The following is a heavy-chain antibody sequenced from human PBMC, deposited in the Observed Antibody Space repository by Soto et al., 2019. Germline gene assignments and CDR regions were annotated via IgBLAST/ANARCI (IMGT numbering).Heavy chain of an antibody. J-gene: IGHJ5*02. CDR2: IYYSGNT. V-gene: IGHV4-39*01. CDR3: ARASTVTTRGSRNNWFDP. Sequence: SETLSLTCTVSGGSITSSSYYWGWIRQPPGKGLEWIGSIYYSGNTYYTPSLKSRVTISVDTSKNQFSLKLSSVTAADTAVYYCARASTVTTRGSRNNWFDPWGQGTLVTVSS. D-gene: IGHD4-17*01. CDR1: GGSITSSSYY.